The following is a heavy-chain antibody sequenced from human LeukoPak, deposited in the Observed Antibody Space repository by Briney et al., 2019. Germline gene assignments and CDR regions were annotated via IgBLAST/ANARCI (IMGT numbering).Heavy chain of an antibody. D-gene: IGHD6-19*01. V-gene: IGHV4-61*02. Sequence: SETLSLTCTVSAGSISSGSYYWSWIRQPAGKGLEWIGRIYTSGSTNYSPSLKSRVTISVDTSKNQFSLKLSSVTAADTAVYYCARATVAGKIEYWGQGTLVTVSS. CDR2: IYTSGST. J-gene: IGHJ4*02. CDR3: ARATVAGKIEY. CDR1: AGSISSGSYY.